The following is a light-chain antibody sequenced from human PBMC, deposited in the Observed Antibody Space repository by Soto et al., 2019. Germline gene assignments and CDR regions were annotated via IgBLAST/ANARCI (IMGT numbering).Light chain of an antibody. CDR2: RNN. CDR3: QSYDNSLSSWM. CDR1: SSNIGAGYD. V-gene: IGLV1-40*01. Sequence: QLVLTQPPSVSGAPGQRVTISCTGRSSNIGAGYDVHWYQQLPGTAPKLLIYRNNYRPSGVPDRFSGSKSGTSASLAITGLQAEDEADYYCQSYDNSLSSWMFGGGTKLTVL. J-gene: IGLJ3*02.